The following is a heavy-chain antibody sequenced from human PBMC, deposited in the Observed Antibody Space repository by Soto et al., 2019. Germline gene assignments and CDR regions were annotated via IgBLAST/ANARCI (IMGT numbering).Heavy chain of an antibody. CDR1: GGTPSNSA. D-gene: IGHD3-22*01. Sequence: QVHLLLQSGAEVKKPGSSVKVSCKASGGTPSNSAISWVRQAPGQGLEWMGGIIPVFGLVKYAQNFQGRVTITADESTKKASRGRRGVRREAPSVYKCGGGHIVGVEGRPSSGTDAGAQGPTATFPS. CDR2: IIPVFGLV. J-gene: IGHJ6*02. V-gene: IGHV1-69*01. CDR3: GGGHIVGVEGRPSSGTDA.